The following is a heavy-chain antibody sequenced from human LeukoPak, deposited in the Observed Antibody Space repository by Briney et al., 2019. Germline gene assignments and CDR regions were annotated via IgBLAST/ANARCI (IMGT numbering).Heavy chain of an antibody. Sequence: GGSLRLSCAASGFIFSSYAMTWVRQAPGKGLEWVSAISGSGGSTHYADPVKGRFTISRDNSKNTLYLQMNSLRAEDTAVYYCAKYCGGDCYGAFDIWGQGTMVTVPS. CDR3: AKYCGGDCYGAFDI. CDR2: ISGSGGST. D-gene: IGHD2-21*02. V-gene: IGHV3-23*01. CDR1: GFIFSSYA. J-gene: IGHJ3*02.